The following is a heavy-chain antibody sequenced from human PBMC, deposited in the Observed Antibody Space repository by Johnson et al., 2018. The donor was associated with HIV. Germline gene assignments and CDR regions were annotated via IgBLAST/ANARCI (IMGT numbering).Heavy chain of an antibody. CDR2: IRYGGSNK. Sequence: QVQLVESGGGVVQPGGSLRLSCAASGFTFSSYGMHWVRLAPGKGLEWVAFIRYGGSNKYYADTVKGRFTISRDNSKNTLYLQMHSRRAEDTAVYYCAIPLGVPTDDDAFDIWGQGTMVTVSS. CDR1: GFTFSSYG. CDR3: AIPLGVPTDDDAFDI. D-gene: IGHD2-2*01. J-gene: IGHJ3*02. V-gene: IGHV3-30*02.